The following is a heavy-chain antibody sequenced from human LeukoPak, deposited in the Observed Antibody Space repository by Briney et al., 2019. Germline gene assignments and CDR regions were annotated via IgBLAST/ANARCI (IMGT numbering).Heavy chain of an antibody. CDR3: AKDVSVAGTPYYFDY. CDR1: GLTFVYYV. V-gene: IGHV3-9*01. J-gene: IGHJ4*02. D-gene: IGHD6-19*01. CDR2: ISWNSGSI. Sequence: SLRLSCSAYGLTFVYYVMQWVRRAPGKGLGWVSGISWNSGSIGYADSVKGRFTISRDNAKNSLYLQMNSLRAEDTALYYCAKDVSVAGTPYYFDYWGQGTLVTVSS.